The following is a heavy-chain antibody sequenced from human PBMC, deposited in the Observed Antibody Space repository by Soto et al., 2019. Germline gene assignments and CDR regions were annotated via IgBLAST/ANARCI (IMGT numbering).Heavy chain of an antibody. D-gene: IGHD2-21*01. Sequence: XVSLRLSCATSGFPFSDYYMSWIRQAPGKGLEWLSHISPKSTYRNYADSVKGRFTISRDNTKSSLFLQMNSLGVEDTAVYYCARGGGGGLFEHWGQGVLVTVSS. V-gene: IGHV3-11*06. J-gene: IGHJ4*02. CDR2: ISPKSTYR. CDR3: ARGGGGGLFEH. CDR1: GFPFSDYY.